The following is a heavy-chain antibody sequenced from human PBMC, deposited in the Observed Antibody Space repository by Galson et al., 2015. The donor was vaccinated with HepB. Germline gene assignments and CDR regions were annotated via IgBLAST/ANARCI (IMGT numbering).Heavy chain of an antibody. CDR1: GYTFTGYY. D-gene: IGHD6-13*01. Sequence: SVKVSCKASGYTFTGYYMHWVRQAPGQGLEWMGWINPNSGGTNYAQKFQGWVTMTRDTSISTAYMELSRLRSDDTAVYYCARMDSSSWYYFDYWGQGTLVTVSS. CDR3: ARMDSSSWYYFDY. CDR2: INPNSGGT. J-gene: IGHJ4*02. V-gene: IGHV1-2*04.